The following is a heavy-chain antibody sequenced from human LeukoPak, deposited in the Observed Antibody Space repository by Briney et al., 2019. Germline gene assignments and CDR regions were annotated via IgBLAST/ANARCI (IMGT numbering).Heavy chain of an antibody. CDR2: IYYSGST. CDR3: ARHPSADSSYWSDP. V-gene: IGHV4-39*01. J-gene: IGHJ5*02. CDR1: GGSISSSSYY. D-gene: IGHD3-22*01. Sequence: SETLSLTCTVSGGSISSSSYYWGWIRQPPGKGLEWIGSIYYSGSTYYNPSLKSRVTISVDTSKNQFSLKLSSVTAADTAVYYCARHPSADSSYWSDPWGQGTLVTVSS.